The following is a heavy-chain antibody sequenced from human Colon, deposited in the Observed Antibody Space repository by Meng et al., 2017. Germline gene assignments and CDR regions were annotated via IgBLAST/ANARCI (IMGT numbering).Heavy chain of an antibody. CDR3: ARADCTAGICYRFDN. Sequence: QVPLKASGPGLVKPSQTLSLTCNVAGLSIGTTGDYWTWIRQRPGKGLEWIGKIFYTGTAHYNPSLKTRAAMSVDRSKNQFSLKLSSVTAADTAVYYCARADCTAGICYRFDNWGQGTLVTVSS. D-gene: IGHD2-8*02. V-gene: IGHV4-31*03. CDR2: IFYTGTA. J-gene: IGHJ4*02. CDR1: GLSIGTTGDY.